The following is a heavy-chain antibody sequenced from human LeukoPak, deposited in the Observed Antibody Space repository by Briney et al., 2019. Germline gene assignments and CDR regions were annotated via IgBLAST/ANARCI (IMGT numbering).Heavy chain of an antibody. J-gene: IGHJ6*03. CDR2: ISSSSSTT. CDR1: GFSFSSSW. V-gene: IGHV3-48*01. CDR3: AKTLRDYGDRSYYYYMDV. D-gene: IGHD4-17*01. Sequence: GGSLRLSCAASGFSFSSSWMHWVRQAAGKGLVWVSYISSSSSTTYYADSVKGRFTISRDNSKNTLYLQMNSLRAEDTAVYYCAKTLRDYGDRSYYYYMDVWGKGTTVTISS.